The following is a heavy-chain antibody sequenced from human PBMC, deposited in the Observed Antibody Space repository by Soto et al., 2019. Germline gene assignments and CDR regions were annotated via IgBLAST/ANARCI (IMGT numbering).Heavy chain of an antibody. D-gene: IGHD2-2*03. CDR2: IWYDGSNK. V-gene: IGHV3-33*01. Sequence: GGSLRLSCAASGFTFSSYGMHWVRQAPGKGLEWVAVIWYDGSNKYYADSVKGRFTISRDNSKNTLYLQMNSLRAEDTAVYYCARARRVGYEWVINAFGIWGQGTMVTVSS. CDR1: GFTFSSYG. J-gene: IGHJ3*02. CDR3: ARARRVGYEWVINAFGI.